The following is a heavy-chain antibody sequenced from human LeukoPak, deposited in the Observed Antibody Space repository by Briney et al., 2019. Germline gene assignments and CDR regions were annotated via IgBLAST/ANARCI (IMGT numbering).Heavy chain of an antibody. D-gene: IGHD1-26*01. V-gene: IGHV1-46*01. CDR1: GYTFTSYY. CDR3: AREQTWEPPPGYFDY. J-gene: IGHJ4*02. Sequence: ASVKVSCKASGYTFTSYYMHWVRQAPGQGLEWMGIINPSGGSTSYAQKFQGRVTMTRDTSTSTVYMELSSLRSEDTAVYYCAREQTWEPPPGYFDYWGQGTLVTVSS. CDR2: INPSGGST.